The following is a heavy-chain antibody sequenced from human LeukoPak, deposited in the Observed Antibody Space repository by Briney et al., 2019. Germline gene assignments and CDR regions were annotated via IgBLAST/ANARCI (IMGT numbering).Heavy chain of an antibody. CDR1: GGSISSYY. CDR2: IYYSGST. CDR3: ARVDTAMGLDY. V-gene: IGHV4-59*01. J-gene: IGHJ4*02. Sequence: SETLSLTCTVFGGSISSYYWSWIRQPPGKGLEWIGYIYYSGSTNYNPSLKSRVTISVDTSKNQFSLKLSSVTAADTAVYYCARVDTAMGLDYWGQGTLVTVSS. D-gene: IGHD5-18*01.